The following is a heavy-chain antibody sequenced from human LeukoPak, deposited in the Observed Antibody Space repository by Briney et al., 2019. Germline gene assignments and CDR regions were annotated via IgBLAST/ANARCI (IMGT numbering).Heavy chain of an antibody. CDR3: ARDPGYCSGGSCYYAFDI. D-gene: IGHD2-15*01. V-gene: IGHV3-21*01. CDR2: ISSSSSYI. CDR1: GFTFSSYS. Sequence: GGSLRPSCAASGFTFSSYSMNWVRQAPGKGLEWVSSISSSSSYIYYADSVKGRFTISRDNAKNSLYLQMNSLRAEDTAVYYCARDPGYCSGGSCYYAFDIWGQGTVVTVSS. J-gene: IGHJ3*02.